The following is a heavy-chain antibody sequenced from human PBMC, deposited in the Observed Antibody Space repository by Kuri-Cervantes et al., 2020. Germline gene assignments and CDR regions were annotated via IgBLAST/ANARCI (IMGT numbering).Heavy chain of an antibody. Sequence: ASVKVSCKASGYTFTSYDLNWVRQAPGQGLEWMGWINPNSGGTNYAQKFQGRVTMTRDTSISTAYMELSRLRSDDTAVYYCASRPTRGNCSSTSCQGDYWGQGTLVTVSS. CDR3: ASRPTRGNCSSTSCQGDY. J-gene: IGHJ4*02. CDR2: INPNSGGT. CDR1: GYTFTSYD. D-gene: IGHD2-2*01. V-gene: IGHV1-2*02.